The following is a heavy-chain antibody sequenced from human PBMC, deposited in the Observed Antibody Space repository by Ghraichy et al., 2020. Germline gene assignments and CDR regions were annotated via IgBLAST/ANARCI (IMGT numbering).Heavy chain of an antibody. Sequence: ESLNISCTVSGGSISSSSYYWGWIRQPPGKGLEWIGSIYYSGSTYYNPSLKSRVTISVDTSKNQFSLKLSSVTAADTAVYYCARTPSVVVVAASLGFDYWGQGTLVTVSS. D-gene: IGHD2-15*01. CDR2: IYYSGST. J-gene: IGHJ4*02. CDR3: ARTPSVVVVAASLGFDY. V-gene: IGHV4-39*01. CDR1: GGSISSSSYY.